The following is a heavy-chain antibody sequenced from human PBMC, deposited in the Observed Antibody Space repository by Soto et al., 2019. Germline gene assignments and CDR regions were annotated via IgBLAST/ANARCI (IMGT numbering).Heavy chain of an antibody. J-gene: IGHJ4*02. CDR1: GFTFSSYG. CDR2: ISYDGSNK. V-gene: IGHV3-30*18. CDR3: AKVGGPLVAAAGLDY. D-gene: IGHD6-13*01. Sequence: QVQLVESGGGVVQPGRSLRLSCAASGFTFSSYGMHWVRQAPGKGLEWVAVISYDGSNKYYADSVKGRFTISRDNSKNTLYLQMNSLRAEDTAVYYCAKVGGPLVAAAGLDYWGQGTLVTVSS.